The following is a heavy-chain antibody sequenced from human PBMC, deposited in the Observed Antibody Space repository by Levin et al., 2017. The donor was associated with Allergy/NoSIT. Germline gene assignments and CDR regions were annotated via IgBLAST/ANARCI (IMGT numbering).Heavy chain of an antibody. V-gene: IGHV4-59*08. CDR3: ARRGGYFDY. CDR2: IYYSGST. J-gene: IGHJ4*02. CDR1: GGSISSYY. Sequence: SETLSLTCTVSGGSISSYYWSWIRQPPGKGLEWIGYIYYSGSTNYNPSLKSRVTISVDTSKNQFSLKLSSVTAADTAVYYCARRGGYFDYWGQGTLVTVSS.